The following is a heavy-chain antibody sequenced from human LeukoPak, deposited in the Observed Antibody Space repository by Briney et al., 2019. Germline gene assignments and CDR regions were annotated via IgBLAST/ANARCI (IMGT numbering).Heavy chain of an antibody. CDR2: IYYSGST. CDR3: ARASYSYDINGWVPFDY. CDR1: GGAISGEY. V-gene: IGHV4-59*08. D-gene: IGHD3-22*01. Sequence: SETLSLTCTVSGGAISGEYGIWIREPPGKGVEGSGGIYYSGSTNYNPSLKSRVTISGDTSKNQFSLMLSSVTAADTAVYYCARASYSYDINGWVPFDYWGQGTLATVSS. J-gene: IGHJ4*02.